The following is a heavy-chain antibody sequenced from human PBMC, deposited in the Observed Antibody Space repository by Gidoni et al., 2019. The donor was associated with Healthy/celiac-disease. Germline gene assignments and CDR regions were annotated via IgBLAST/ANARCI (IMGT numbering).Heavy chain of an antibody. CDR3: ARELYSSGCDY. Sequence: VQLVQSGAAVKKPGASGKVSCKASGYTFTSYYMHWVRQAPGQGLEWMGIINPSGGSTSYGQKFQGRVTMTRDTSTSTVYMELSSLRSEDTAVYYCARELYSSGCDYWGQGTLVTVSS. V-gene: IGHV1-46*01. CDR2: INPSGGST. J-gene: IGHJ4*02. D-gene: IGHD6-19*01. CDR1: GYTFTSYY.